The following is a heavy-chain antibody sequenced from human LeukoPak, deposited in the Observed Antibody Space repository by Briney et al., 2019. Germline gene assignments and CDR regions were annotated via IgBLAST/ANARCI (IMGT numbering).Heavy chain of an antibody. D-gene: IGHD6-13*01. Sequence: SETLSLTCTVSGGSISSGDYYWSWIRQPPGKGLEWIGYIYYSGSTFYNPSHKSRVTISADTSKNQFSLKLSSVTAADTAVYYSAIGSSWGFFQHWGQGTLVTVSS. J-gene: IGHJ1*01. CDR3: AIGSSWGFFQH. V-gene: IGHV4-30-4*01. CDR1: GGSISSGDYY. CDR2: IYYSGST.